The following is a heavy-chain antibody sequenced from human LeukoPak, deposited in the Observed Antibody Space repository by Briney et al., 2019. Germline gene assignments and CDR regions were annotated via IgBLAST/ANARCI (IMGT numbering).Heavy chain of an antibody. V-gene: IGHV3-23*01. D-gene: IGHD3-3*01. CDR2: ISGSGGST. CDR1: GFTFSSYA. J-gene: IGHJ5*02. CDR3: AKEAAAYYDFWSRPNWFDP. Sequence: GGSLGLSCEASGFTFSSYAMSWVRQAPGTGLEWVSAISGSGGSTYYADSVKGRFTISRDNSKNTLYLQMNSLRAEDTAVYYCAKEAAAYYDFWSRPNWFDPWGQGTLVTVSS.